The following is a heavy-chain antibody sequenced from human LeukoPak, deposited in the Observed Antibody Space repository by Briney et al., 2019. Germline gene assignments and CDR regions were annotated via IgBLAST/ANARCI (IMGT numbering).Heavy chain of an antibody. V-gene: IGHV4-34*01. CDR2: INHSGST. CDR1: GGSFSGYY. D-gene: IGHD3-22*01. J-gene: IGHJ4*02. CDR3: ARGRTYYDSSGYYYAPAPFDY. Sequence: KSSETLSLTCAVYGGSFSGYYWSWIRQPPGKGLEWIGEINHSGSTNYNPSLKSRVTISVDTSKNQFPLKLSSVTAADTAVYYCARGRTYYDSSGYYYAPAPFDYWGQGTLVTVSS.